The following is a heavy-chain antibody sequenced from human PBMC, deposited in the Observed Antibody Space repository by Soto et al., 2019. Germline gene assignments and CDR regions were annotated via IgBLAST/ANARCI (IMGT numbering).Heavy chain of an antibody. V-gene: IGHV4-39*01. J-gene: IGHJ5*02. CDR1: GGSITSSGSS. D-gene: IGHD1-26*01. Sequence: PSETLSLTCTVSGGSITSSGSSWAWLRQTPGKGLEGIGSIFYNGNTYYNPSLWSRVTISADTSKNQFSLKMTSVTAADTAVYYCARHGMGAAGWFDPWGQGTLVTVSS. CDR2: IFYNGNT. CDR3: ARHGMGAAGWFDP.